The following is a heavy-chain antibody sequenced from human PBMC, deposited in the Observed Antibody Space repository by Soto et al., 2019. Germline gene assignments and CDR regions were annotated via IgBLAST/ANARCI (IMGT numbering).Heavy chain of an antibody. CDR1: GGSISSGGYS. CDR2: IYHSGST. J-gene: IGHJ4*02. V-gene: IGHV4-30-2*01. D-gene: IGHD3-22*01. Sequence: ASETLSLTCAVSGGSISSGGYSWSWIRQPPGKGLEWIGYIYHSGSTNYNPSLKSRVTISIDKSKNQFSLHLSSVTAAGTAMYYCARASDSSGYAHYWGQGTLVTVS. CDR3: ARASDSSGYAHY.